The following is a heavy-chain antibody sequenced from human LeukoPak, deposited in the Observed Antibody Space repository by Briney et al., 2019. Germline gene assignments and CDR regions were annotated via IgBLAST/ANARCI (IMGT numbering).Heavy chain of an antibody. Sequence: PGGSLRLSCAASGFTPSSYAMSWVRQAPGKGLEWIGEINHSGSTNYNPSLKSRVTISVDTSKNQFSLKLSSVTAADTAVYYCARVNREMATITPWGQGTLVTVSS. D-gene: IGHD5-24*01. CDR1: GFTPSSYA. CDR3: ARVNREMATITP. J-gene: IGHJ4*02. V-gene: IGHV4-34*01. CDR2: INHSGST.